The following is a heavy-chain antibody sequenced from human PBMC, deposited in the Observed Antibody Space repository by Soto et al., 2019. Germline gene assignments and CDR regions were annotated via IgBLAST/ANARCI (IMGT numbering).Heavy chain of an antibody. CDR2: IDPSDSYT. D-gene: IGHD1-26*01. J-gene: IGHJ5*02. V-gene: IGHV5-10-1*01. Sequence: GESLKISCKGSGYSFTSYWISWVRQMPGKGLEWMGRIDPSDSYTNYSPSFQGHVTISADKSISTAYLQWSSLKASDTAMYYCAKHGSGRVGDTCCDRWGRGYRGTVSS. CDR3: AKHGSGRVGDTCCDR. CDR1: GYSFTSYW.